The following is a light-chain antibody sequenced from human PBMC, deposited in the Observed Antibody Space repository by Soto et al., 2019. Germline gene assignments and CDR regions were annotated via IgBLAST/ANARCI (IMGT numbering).Light chain of an antibody. Sequence: ETMLTHSAGTLSFSPGERATLSFSSSQSVSSSYLAWHQQKPGQAPRLLIYGACSRATGIPDRFSGSGSGTDFTLTISRLEPEDFAVYYCKQYGSSSWTFGQGTKVDI. J-gene: IGKJ1*01. V-gene: IGKV3-20*01. CDR1: QSVSSSY. CDR2: GAC. CDR3: KQYGSSSWT.